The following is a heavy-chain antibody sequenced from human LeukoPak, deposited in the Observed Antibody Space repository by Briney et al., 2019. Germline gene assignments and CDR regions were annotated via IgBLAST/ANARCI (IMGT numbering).Heavy chain of an antibody. Sequence: GGSLRLSCAASGFTFSSYEMNWVRQAPGKGLEWVSYISSSGSTIYYAASVKGRFTISRDNAKNSLYLQMNSLRAEDTAIYYCAKTGYLHFDYWGQGTLVTVSS. CDR2: ISSSGSTI. CDR3: AKTGYLHFDY. J-gene: IGHJ4*02. V-gene: IGHV3-48*03. CDR1: GFTFSSYE. D-gene: IGHD3-9*01.